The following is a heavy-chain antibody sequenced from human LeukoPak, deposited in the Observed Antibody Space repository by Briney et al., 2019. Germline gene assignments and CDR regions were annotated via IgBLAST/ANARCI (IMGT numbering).Heavy chain of an antibody. J-gene: IGHJ4*02. CDR1: GFTFSSYG. CDR3: AKTLGYCSGGSCYSGVIDY. V-gene: IGHV3-23*01. CDR2: ISGRGGST. D-gene: IGHD2-15*01. Sequence: GGALRLSCAASGFTFSSYGMSWVSQAPGKGLEWVSAISGRGGSTYYADSMKGRFTISRDNSKNTLYLQMNSLRAEDTAVYYCAKTLGYCSGGSCYSGVIDYWGQGTLVTVSS.